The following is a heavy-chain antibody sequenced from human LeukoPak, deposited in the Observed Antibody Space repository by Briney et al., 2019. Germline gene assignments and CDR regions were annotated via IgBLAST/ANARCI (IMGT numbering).Heavy chain of an antibody. D-gene: IGHD5-24*01. V-gene: IGHV1-46*01. Sequence: ASVKVSRKASGYTFTNYYIHWVRQAPGQGLEWMGLINPSGGNTNYAQNFQGRVTMTRDTSASTVYMELSSLRSEDTAIYYCARIRDGYNDAYDIWGQGTVVTVPS. J-gene: IGHJ3*02. CDR1: GYTFTNYY. CDR3: ARIRDGYNDAYDI. CDR2: INPSGGNT.